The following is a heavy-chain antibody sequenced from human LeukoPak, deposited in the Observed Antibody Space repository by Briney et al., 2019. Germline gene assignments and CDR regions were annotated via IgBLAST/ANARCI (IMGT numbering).Heavy chain of an antibody. D-gene: IGHD3-22*01. V-gene: IGHV4-34*01. CDR2: INHSGST. J-gene: IGHJ5*02. CDR1: GGSFSTYY. Sequence: PSETLSLTCAVYGGSFSTYYWSWIRQPPGKGLEWIGEINHSGSTNYNPSLKSRVAISVDMSKNQFSLKLSSVTAADTAVYYCAGGYDSSGYYYSSWGQGTLVTVSS. CDR3: AGGYDSSGYYYSS.